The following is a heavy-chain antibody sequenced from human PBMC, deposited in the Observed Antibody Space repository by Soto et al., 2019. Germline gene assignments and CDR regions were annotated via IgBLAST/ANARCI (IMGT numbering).Heavy chain of an antibody. J-gene: IGHJ4*02. CDR1: GFTFSSYA. CDR2: IWYDGSHT. V-gene: IGHV3-33*08. CDR3: ARDRSSYFDH. Sequence: GGSLRLSCAASGFTFSSYAMHWVRQAPGKGLEWVAVIWYDGSHTYYADSVKGRFTISRDNSRNTLYLQMNSLRAEDTAVYYCARDRSSYFDHWGQGALVTVSS.